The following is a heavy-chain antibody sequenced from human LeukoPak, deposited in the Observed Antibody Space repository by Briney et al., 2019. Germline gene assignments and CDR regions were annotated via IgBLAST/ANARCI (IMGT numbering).Heavy chain of an antibody. D-gene: IGHD6-13*01. Sequence: ASVKVSCKASGYTFTGYYMHWVRQAPGQGLEWMGWMNPNSGNTNYAQKLQGRVTMTTDTSTSTAYMELRSLRSDDTAVYYCARDEQLVRRYFDYWGQGTLVTVSS. CDR2: MNPNSGNT. CDR1: GYTFTGYY. J-gene: IGHJ4*02. V-gene: IGHV1-18*04. CDR3: ARDEQLVRRYFDY.